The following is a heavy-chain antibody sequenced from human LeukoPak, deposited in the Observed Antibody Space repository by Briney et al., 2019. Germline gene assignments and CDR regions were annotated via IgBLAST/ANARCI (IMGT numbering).Heavy chain of an antibody. D-gene: IGHD6-19*01. CDR1: GFTFSRYW. J-gene: IGHJ4*02. V-gene: IGHV3-7*01. Sequence: GGSLRLSCAASGFTFSRYWLSWARQPRGRGLEGVADIKQDGSKIYYVDSVKGRFTFSRDNAKNSLYLQMNSLRAEDTAIYYCARDFGDSSGWYHDYWGQGTLVTVSS. CDR3: ARDFGDSSGWYHDY. CDR2: IKQDGSKI.